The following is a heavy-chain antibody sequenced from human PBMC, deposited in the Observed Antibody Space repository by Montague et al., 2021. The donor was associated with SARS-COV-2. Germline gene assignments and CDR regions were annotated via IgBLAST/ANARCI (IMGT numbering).Heavy chain of an antibody. D-gene: IGHD3-22*01. CDR2: THYRGSN. Sequence: SETLSLTCSVSGGSIGSYYCSWLRKPPGQGLERIGHTHYRGSNTYSTHSKSRVTISIDTPKNQFYLKLSSVTAADTAAYYCERSLDPSASYYLPYWGQGTLVTVSS. CDR3: ERSLDPSASYYLPY. CDR1: GGSIGSYY. V-gene: IGHV4-59*01. J-gene: IGHJ4*02.